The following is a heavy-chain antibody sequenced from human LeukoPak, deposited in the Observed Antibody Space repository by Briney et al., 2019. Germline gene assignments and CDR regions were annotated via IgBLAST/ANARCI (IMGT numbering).Heavy chain of an antibody. D-gene: IGHD2-8*01. CDR3: AREPRQYYTNGVCHPYWYFDL. V-gene: IGHV1-46*01. CDR1: RYIFTSYY. CDR2: INPSGCST. J-gene: IGHJ2*01. Sequence: ASVKVSRKASRYIFTSYYMHWVRQPPGQGLEWMGIINPSGCSTSYAQKFQGRVTMTRDMSTSTVYMELSSLRSVDTAVYYCAREPRQYYTNGVCHPYWYFDLWGRGTLVTVSS.